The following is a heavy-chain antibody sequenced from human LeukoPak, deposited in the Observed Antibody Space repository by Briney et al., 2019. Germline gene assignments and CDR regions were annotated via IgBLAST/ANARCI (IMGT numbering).Heavy chain of an antibody. CDR1: GLSFSSYS. CDR2: ISSSSTTI. D-gene: IGHD3-9*01. J-gene: IGHJ4*02. V-gene: IGHV3-48*02. CDR3: ASRGGLLTGYYYFDC. Sequence: GGSLRLSCAASGLSFSSYSMNWVRQAPGKGLEWVSYISSSSTTIYYRDSVRGRFTISRDNAKNSLYLQMNSLRDEDTAVYYCASRGGLLTGYYYFDCWGQGTLVTVSS.